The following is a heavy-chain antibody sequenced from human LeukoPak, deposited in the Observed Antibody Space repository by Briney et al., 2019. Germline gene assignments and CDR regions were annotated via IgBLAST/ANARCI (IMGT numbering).Heavy chain of an antibody. D-gene: IGHD6-19*01. Sequence: GGSLRLSCTASGFAFSTYWMFWVRQAPGKGLVWVSQINPEGASTTYGDPAKGRFTASRDNAKNALHLQMNSLRADDTAVYYCARGTAITAGIDFWGQGTLVTVSS. J-gene: IGHJ4*02. CDR2: INPEGAST. CDR1: GFAFSTYW. CDR3: ARGTAITAGIDF. V-gene: IGHV3-74*01.